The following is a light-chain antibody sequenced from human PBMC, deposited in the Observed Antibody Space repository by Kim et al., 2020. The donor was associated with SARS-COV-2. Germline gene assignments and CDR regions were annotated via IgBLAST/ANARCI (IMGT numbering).Light chain of an antibody. CDR1: QTVTVS. CDR2: SIT. V-gene: IGKV1-39*01. CDR3: QQSHNLPFP. J-gene: IGKJ2*01. Sequence: SACIGDRVTITCRTSQTVTVSLHCYQHKQGNDTVLLIYSITNLQIGVPSRFTCSGSGTDFTLTISGLQAEDFATYYCQQSHNLPFPFGQGTKLAI.